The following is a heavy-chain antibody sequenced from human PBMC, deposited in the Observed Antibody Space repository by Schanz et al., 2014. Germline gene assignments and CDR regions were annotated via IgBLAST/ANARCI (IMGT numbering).Heavy chain of an antibody. J-gene: IGHJ4*02. CDR1: GFAFRSYA. Sequence: AQLVESGGGVVQPGRSLRLSCAASGFAFRSYAMHWVRQAPGKGLEWVGHSRNKGHSYTSEYAASVKGRFTISRDESESSLYLQMDSLRPEDTAVYFCAKDLHSNSGNYYSYYFDSWGPGALVTVSS. CDR3: AKDLHSNSGNYYSYYFDS. CDR2: SRNKGHSYTS. V-gene: IGHV3-72*01. D-gene: IGHD3-10*01.